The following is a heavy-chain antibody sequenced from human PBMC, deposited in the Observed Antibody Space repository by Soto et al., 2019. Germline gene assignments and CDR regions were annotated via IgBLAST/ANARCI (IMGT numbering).Heavy chain of an antibody. CDR2: MNPNSGNT. V-gene: IGHV1-8*01. CDR1: GYTFTSYD. Sequence: QVQLVQSGAEVKKPGASVKVSCKASGYTFTSYDINWVRQATGQGLEWMGWMNPNSGNTGYAQKFQGRVTMTRKTSISTAYMELSSLRSEDTAVYYCACGGDGYSSSWYFFDYWGQGTLVTVSS. J-gene: IGHJ4*02. CDR3: ACGGDGYSSSWYFFDY. D-gene: IGHD6-13*01.